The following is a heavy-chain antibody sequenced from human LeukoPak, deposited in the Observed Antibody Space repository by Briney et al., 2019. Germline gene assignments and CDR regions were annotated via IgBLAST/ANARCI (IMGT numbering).Heavy chain of an antibody. CDR2: ISAHNGKT. Sequence: ASVKVSCKASGYSFFSFGISWVRQAPGQGLEWMGWISAHNGKTNFAEKFQGRVTLTTDTSTNTAYMELRSLRSDDTAVYYCARDRADGRGGWFDPWGQGTLVTVSS. D-gene: IGHD6-13*01. CDR3: ARDRADGRGGWFDP. J-gene: IGHJ5*02. CDR1: GYSFFSFG. V-gene: IGHV1-18*01.